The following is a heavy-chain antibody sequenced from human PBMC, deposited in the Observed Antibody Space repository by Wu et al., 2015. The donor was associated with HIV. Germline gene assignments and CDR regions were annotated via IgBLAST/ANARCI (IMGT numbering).Heavy chain of an antibody. CDR1: GYTFTGYY. CDR2: INPNSGGT. Sequence: QVQLVQSGAEVKKPGASVKVSCKASGYTFTGYYMHWVRQAPGQGLEWMGWINPNSGGTNYAQKFQGRVTMTRDTSISTAYMELSRLRSDDTAVYYCARAQASYYDSSGYLDDYWGQGTLVTVSS. J-gene: IGHJ4*02. V-gene: IGHV1-2*02. CDR3: ARAQASYYDSSGYLDDY. D-gene: IGHD3-22*01.